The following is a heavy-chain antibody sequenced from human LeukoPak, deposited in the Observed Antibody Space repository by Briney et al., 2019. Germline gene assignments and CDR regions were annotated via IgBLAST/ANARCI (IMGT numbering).Heavy chain of an antibody. V-gene: IGHV4-39*07. J-gene: IGHJ6*03. CDR2: IYTSGST. CDR3: ARDRDYYYYYMDV. Sequence: SETLSLTCTVSGGSISSSSYYWGWIRQPPGKGLEWIGRIYTSGSTNYNPSLKSRVTMSVDTSKNQFSMKLSSVTAADTAVYYCARDRDYYYYYMDVWGKGTTVTISS. CDR1: GGSISSSSYY.